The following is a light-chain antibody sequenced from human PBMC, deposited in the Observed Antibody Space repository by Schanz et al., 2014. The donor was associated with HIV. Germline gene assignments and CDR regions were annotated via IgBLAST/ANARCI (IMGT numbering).Light chain of an antibody. V-gene: IGLV1-40*01. CDR3: SSYTTSSTQV. Sequence: QSVLTQPPSVSGAPGQRVTISCTGSSSNIGAGYDVHWYQHLPGAAPKLLIFGNSNRPSGVPDRFSGSKSGTSASLTISGLRAEDESDYYCSSYTTSSTQVFGTGTKLTVL. CDR1: SSNIGAGYD. J-gene: IGLJ1*01. CDR2: GNS.